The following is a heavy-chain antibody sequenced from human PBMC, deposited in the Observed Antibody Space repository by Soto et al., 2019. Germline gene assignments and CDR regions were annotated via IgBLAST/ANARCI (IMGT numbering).Heavy chain of an antibody. Sequence: EEQLVESGGGLVQPGGSLRLSCAASGFAFGSHWMSWVRQALGQGLEWVAHINPDGGGTFYMDSVKGRFTISRDNAKYSVYLQMNSLRVEDTAVYFCARAPYASGDLWGRGTLVAVSS. CDR2: INPDGGGT. D-gene: IGHD2-2*01. CDR1: GFAFGSHW. CDR3: ARAPYASGDL. V-gene: IGHV3-7*03. J-gene: IGHJ2*01.